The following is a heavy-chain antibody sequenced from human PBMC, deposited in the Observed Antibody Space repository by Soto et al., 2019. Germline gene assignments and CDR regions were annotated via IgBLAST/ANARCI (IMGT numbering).Heavy chain of an antibody. CDR3: ARLEGLATISYYFDF. V-gene: IGHV4-39*01. D-gene: IGHD3-9*01. J-gene: IGHJ4*02. CDR2: IYYRGNA. CDR1: DDSSNSDKYY. Sequence: PSETLSLTCSVSDDSSNSDKYYCVLIRQPPGKGLEWIGSIYYRGNAYYNPSLQTRVTISLDKSKSQFSLKLNSVTAADSAVYFCARLEGLATISYYFDFWGPGALVTVSS.